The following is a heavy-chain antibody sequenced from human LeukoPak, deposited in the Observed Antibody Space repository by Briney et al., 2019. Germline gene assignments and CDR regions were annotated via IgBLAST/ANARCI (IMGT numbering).Heavy chain of an antibody. Sequence: ASVKVSCKASGGTFSSYAISWVRQAPGQGLEWMGRIIPILGIANYAQKFQGRVTITADKSTSTAYMELSSLRSEDTAVYYCARAPRYGSGSYYNAGWGQGTLVTVSS. D-gene: IGHD3-10*01. CDR2: IIPILGIA. V-gene: IGHV1-69*04. CDR1: GGTFSSYA. J-gene: IGHJ4*02. CDR3: ARAPRYGSGSYYNAG.